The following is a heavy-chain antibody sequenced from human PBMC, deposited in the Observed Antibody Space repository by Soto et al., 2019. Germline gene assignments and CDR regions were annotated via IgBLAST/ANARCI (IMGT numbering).Heavy chain of an antibody. D-gene: IGHD2-2*01. CDR1: GFTFSSYG. Sequence: QVQLVESGGGVVQPGRSLRLSCAASGFTFSSYGMHWVRQAPGKGLEWVAVISYDGSNKYYADSVKGRLTISRDNSKYPLYLQMNSLRAEDTAVYYCAKGQHCSSTSCYFYYYGMDVWGQGTTVAVSS. CDR3: AKGQHCSSTSCYFYYYGMDV. J-gene: IGHJ6*02. CDR2: ISYDGSNK. V-gene: IGHV3-30*18.